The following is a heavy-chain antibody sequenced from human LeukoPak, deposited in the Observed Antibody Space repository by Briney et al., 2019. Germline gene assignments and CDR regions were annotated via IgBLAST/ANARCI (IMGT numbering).Heavy chain of an antibody. V-gene: IGHV3-48*03. CDR1: GFTFSSYE. J-gene: IGHJ4*02. CDR3: AMGPYYYDSSGYYY. Sequence: PGGSLRLSCAASGFTFSSYEMNWVRQAPGKGLEWVSYISSSGSTIYYADSVKGRFTISRDNAKNTLYLQMNSLRAEDTAVYYCAMGPYYYDSSGYYYWGQGTLVTVSS. D-gene: IGHD3-22*01. CDR2: ISSSGSTI.